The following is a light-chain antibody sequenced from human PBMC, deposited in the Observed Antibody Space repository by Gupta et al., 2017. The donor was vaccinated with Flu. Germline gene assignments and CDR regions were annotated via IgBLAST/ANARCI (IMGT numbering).Light chain of an antibody. CDR2: DVS. V-gene: IGLV2-14*03. J-gene: IGLJ2*01. CDR3: SPYPRGSNKV. Sequence: WYQQHPGKPRKLMIYDVSDRPSAVSDRFSGSQSGNPASLTTSGLQAEDDPHHYCSPYPRGSNKVFPGGPKLTV.